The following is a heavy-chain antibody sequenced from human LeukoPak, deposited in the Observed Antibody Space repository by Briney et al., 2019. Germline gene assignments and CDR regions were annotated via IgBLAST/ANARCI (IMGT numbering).Heavy chain of an antibody. CDR1: GYIFTTYD. V-gene: IGHV1-8*01. J-gene: IGHJ4*02. CDR3: ARGYYDTNGYYYRLGF. CDR2: MNPNRGNT. D-gene: IGHD3-22*01. Sequence: ASVKVSCKASGYIFTTYDINWVRQATGQGLEWTGWMNPNRGNTGYAQKFQGRVTMTRNTSISTAYMELSSLRSEDTAIYYCARGYYDTNGYYYRLGFWGQGTLVTVSS.